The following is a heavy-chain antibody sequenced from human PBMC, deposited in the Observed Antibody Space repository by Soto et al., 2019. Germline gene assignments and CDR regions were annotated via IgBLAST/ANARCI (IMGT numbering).Heavy chain of an antibody. CDR3: ARSGSGSGWL. CDR1: GGSVSSGRFY. D-gene: IGHD6-19*01. CDR2: IYYSGST. V-gene: IGHV4-61*01. Sequence: SETLSLTCTVSGGSVSSGRFYWSWIRQPPGKGLEWIGYIYYSGSTKHNPSLTSRVTISVDTSKNQFSLKLTSVTAADTAVYYCARSGSGSGWLGGQGTLVTVSS. J-gene: IGHJ4*02.